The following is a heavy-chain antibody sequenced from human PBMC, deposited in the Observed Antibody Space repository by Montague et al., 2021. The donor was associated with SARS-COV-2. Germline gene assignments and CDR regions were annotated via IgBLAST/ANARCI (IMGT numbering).Heavy chain of an antibody. V-gene: IGHV3-30-3*01. CDR3: ARDGGGFGGLYCRGSGYYCYGMDV. CDR2: ISYDGSNK. Sequence: SLRLSCAASGFTFSSYAMHWVRQAPGKGLEWVAVISYDGSNKYYADSVRGRFTISRDNSKNTLYLQMNSLRAEDTAVYYCARDGGGFGGLYCRGSGYYCYGMDVWGQGTTVTVSS. CDR1: GFTFSSYA. J-gene: IGHJ6*02. D-gene: IGHD3-10*01.